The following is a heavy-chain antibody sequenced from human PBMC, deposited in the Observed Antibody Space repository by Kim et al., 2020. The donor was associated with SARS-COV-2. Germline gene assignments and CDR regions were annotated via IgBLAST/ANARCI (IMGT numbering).Heavy chain of an antibody. CDR1: GFTFGTYA. CDR2: ISANGFGT. Sequence: GGSLRLSCAASGFTFGTYAMTWVRQAPGKGLEWVSLISANGFGTRYADSVKGRFTVSRDNSKNTLYLQMNSLRAEDTALYYCARRHDAGTYYNVFFGSRGQGTLVTVSS. J-gene: IGHJ1*01. D-gene: IGHD3-10*01. V-gene: IGHV3-23*01. CDR3: ARRHDAGTYYNVFFGS.